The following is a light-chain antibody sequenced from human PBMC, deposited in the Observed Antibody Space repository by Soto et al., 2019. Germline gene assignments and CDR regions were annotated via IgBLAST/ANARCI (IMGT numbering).Light chain of an antibody. CDR2: GNN. CDR1: SSNIGADYN. CDR3: QSYETGLRGMI. J-gene: IGLJ2*01. V-gene: IGLV1-40*01. Sequence: QSVLTQPPSVSGAPGQRVTISCTGTSSNIGADYNVHWYRQLPGTAPKLLIYGNNHRPSGVPDRFSGSKSGPSASLAITGLQTEDEADYYCQSYETGLRGMIFGGGTKVTVL.